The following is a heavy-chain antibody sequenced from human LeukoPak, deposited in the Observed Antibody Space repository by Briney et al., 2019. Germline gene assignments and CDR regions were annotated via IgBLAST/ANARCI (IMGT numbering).Heavy chain of an antibody. Sequence: PGGSLRLSCAASAFTFSSYTMTWVRQAPGKGLEWVSHISSSSSTIHYADSVKGRFTISRDNAKNSLYLQMNSLRAEDTAVYYCARERHSIEDVAFDIWGQGTVLTVSS. D-gene: IGHD2/OR15-2a*01. V-gene: IGHV3-48*01. J-gene: IGHJ3*02. CDR2: ISSSSSTI. CDR3: ARERHSIEDVAFDI. CDR1: AFTFSSYT.